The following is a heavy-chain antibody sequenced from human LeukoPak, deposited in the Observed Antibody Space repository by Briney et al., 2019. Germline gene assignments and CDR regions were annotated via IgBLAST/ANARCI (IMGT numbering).Heavy chain of an antibody. D-gene: IGHD5-24*01. CDR2: ISAYNGNT. CDR3: ARDISARDEAWWFDP. CDR1: GYTFTSYG. V-gene: IGHV1-18*01. J-gene: IGHJ5*02. Sequence: GASVKVSCKASGYTFTSYGISWVRQAPGQGLEWMGWISAYNGNTNYARKLQGRVTMTTDTSTSTAYMELRSLRSDDTAVYYCARDISARDEAWWFDPWGQGTLVTVSS.